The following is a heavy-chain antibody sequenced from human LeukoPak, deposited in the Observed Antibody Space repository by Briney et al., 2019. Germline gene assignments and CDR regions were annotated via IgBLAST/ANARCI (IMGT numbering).Heavy chain of an antibody. Sequence: PGGSLRLSCAASGFTFSSYAMTWVRQAPGKGLEWVSAISGSGSNTYYADSVKGRFTISRDNSQNTLYLQMNSLRAEDTAAYYCAIRDRVGTVVTPPGPWSQGTLVTVSS. J-gene: IGHJ5*02. CDR2: ISGSGSNT. CDR3: AIRDRVGTVVTPPGP. D-gene: IGHD4-23*01. V-gene: IGHV3-23*01. CDR1: GFTFSSYA.